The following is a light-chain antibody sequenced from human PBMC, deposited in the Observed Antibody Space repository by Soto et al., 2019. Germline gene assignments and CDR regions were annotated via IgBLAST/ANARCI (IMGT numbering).Light chain of an antibody. J-gene: IGKJ2*01. CDR1: QRISTY. CDR3: LQDYNYPYT. Sequence: DIQMTQSPSSLSASVGDRVTITCRASQRISTYLNWYQQKPGKAPKLLIYGASTLQGGVPSRFSGSGSGTDFTLTISSLQPEDFATYYCLQDYNYPYTFGQGTKVDIK. CDR2: GAS. V-gene: IGKV1-39*01.